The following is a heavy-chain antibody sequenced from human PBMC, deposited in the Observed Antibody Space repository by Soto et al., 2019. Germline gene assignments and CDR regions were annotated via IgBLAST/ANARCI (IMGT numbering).Heavy chain of an antibody. CDR3: AREIYGSAHPYYFYY. D-gene: IGHD3-10*01. CDR1: GGTFSSYT. Sequence: SVKVSCKASGGTFSSYTISWVRQAPGQGLEWMGRIIPILGIANYAQKFQGRVTITADKSTSTAYMELSSLRSEDTAVYYCAREIYGSAHPYYFYYWGQGTLVPVSS. V-gene: IGHV1-69*04. J-gene: IGHJ4*02. CDR2: IIPILGIA.